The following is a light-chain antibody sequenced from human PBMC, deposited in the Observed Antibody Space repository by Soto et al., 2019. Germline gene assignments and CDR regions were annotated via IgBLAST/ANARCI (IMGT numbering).Light chain of an antibody. CDR3: SSYTTISTLV. Sequence: QSALTQPASVSGSPGQSITISCTGSSSDVGGYNYVSWYQQHPGKAPKLMIYEVSNRPSGVSNRFSGSKSGNTASLTISGLQAEDEADYYCSSYTTISTLVFGTGTKLPVL. J-gene: IGLJ1*01. V-gene: IGLV2-14*01. CDR1: SSDVGGYNY. CDR2: EVS.